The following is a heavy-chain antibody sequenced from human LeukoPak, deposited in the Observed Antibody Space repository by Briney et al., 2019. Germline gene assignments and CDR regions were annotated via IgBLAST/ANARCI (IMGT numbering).Heavy chain of an antibody. CDR2: INHSGST. CDR3: ASGSGYEYFQH. J-gene: IGHJ1*01. D-gene: IGHD3-22*01. V-gene: IGHV4-34*01. CDR1: GGSFSGYY. Sequence: PSETLSLTCAVYGGSFSGYYWSWIRQPPGKGLEWIGEINHSGSTNYNPSLKSRVTISVDTSKNQFSLKLSSVTAADTAVYYCASGSGYEYFQHWGQGTLVTVSS.